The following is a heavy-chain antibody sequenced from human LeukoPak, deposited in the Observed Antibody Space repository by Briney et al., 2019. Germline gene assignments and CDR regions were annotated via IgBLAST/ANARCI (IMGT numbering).Heavy chain of an antibody. V-gene: IGHV3-21*01. J-gene: IGHJ4*02. CDR1: GFTFSSYG. Sequence: PGGSLRLSCAASGFTFSSYGMSWVRQAPGKGLEWVSSISSSSSYIYYADSVKGRFTISRDNAKNSLYLQMNSLRAEDTAVYYCAFGGAVAVPFDYWGQGTLVTVSS. D-gene: IGHD6-19*01. CDR2: ISSSSSYI. CDR3: AFGGAVAVPFDY.